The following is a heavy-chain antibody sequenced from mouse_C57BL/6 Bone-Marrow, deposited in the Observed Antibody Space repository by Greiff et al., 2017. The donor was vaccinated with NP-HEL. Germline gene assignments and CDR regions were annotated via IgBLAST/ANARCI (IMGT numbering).Heavy chain of an antibody. CDR3: ARWIYYGRGYWYFDV. J-gene: IGHJ1*03. CDR2: IDPSDSET. D-gene: IGHD1-1*01. Sequence: QVQLQQSGAELVRPGSSVKLSCKASGYTFTSYWMHWVKQRPIQGLEWIGNIDPSDSETHYNQKFKDKATLTVDKSSSTAYMQLSSLTSEDSAVYYCARWIYYGRGYWYFDVWGTGTTVTVSS. CDR1: GYTFTSYW. V-gene: IGHV1-52*01.